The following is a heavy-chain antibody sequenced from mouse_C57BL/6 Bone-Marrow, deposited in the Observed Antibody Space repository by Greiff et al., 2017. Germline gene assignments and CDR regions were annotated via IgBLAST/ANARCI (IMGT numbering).Heavy chain of an antibody. D-gene: IGHD2-2*01. CDR2: INPRSGNT. CDR3: ARGEVTTVNFDY. J-gene: IGHJ2*01. CDR1: GYTFTSYG. V-gene: IGHV1-81*01. Sequence: QVQLQQSGAELARPGASVKLSCKASGYTFTSYGISWVKQRTGQGLEWIGEINPRSGNTYYNERFKGKATLTADKSTRTAYMELRSLTSEDSAVYFCARGEVTTVNFDYWGQGNTLTVSS.